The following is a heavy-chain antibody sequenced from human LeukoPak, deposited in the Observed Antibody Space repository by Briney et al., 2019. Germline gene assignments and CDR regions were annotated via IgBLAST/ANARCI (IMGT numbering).Heavy chain of an antibody. J-gene: IGHJ6*02. V-gene: IGHV1-69*13. CDR1: GGTFSSYA. CDR2: IIPIFGTA. D-gene: IGHD2-2*01. CDR3: ARGIVVVPAADPINYYGMDV. Sequence: ASVKVSCKASGGTFSSYAISWARQAPGQGLEWMGGIIPIFGTANYAQKFQGRVTITADESTSTAYMELSSLRSEDTAVYYCARGIVVVPAADPINYYGMDVWGQGTTVTVSS.